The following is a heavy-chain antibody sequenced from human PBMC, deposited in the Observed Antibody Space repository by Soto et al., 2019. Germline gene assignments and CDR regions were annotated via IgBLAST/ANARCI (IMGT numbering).Heavy chain of an antibody. V-gene: IGHV3-23*01. CDR3: AKDDSYYDILTGYYL. D-gene: IGHD3-9*01. CDR1: GFTFSSYA. Sequence: PGESLRLSCAASGFTFSSYAMSWVRQAPGKGLEWVSAISGSGGSTYYADSVKGRFTISRDNSKNTLYLQMNSLRAEDTAVYYCAKDDSYYDILTGYYLWGQGTLVTVSS. CDR2: ISGSGGST. J-gene: IGHJ5*02.